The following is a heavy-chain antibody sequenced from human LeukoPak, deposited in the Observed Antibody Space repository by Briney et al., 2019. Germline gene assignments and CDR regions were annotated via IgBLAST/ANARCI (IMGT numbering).Heavy chain of an antibody. D-gene: IGHD6-6*01. CDR3: ATVGSIAAHGNWFDP. V-gene: IGHV1-24*01. J-gene: IGHJ5*02. CDR2: FDPENGET. CDR1: GYTLTELS. Sequence: GASVKVSCKVSGYTLTELSMHWVRQAPGKGLEWMGGFDPENGETIYAQKFQGRVTMTEDTSTDTAYMELSSLRSEDTAVYYCATVGSIAAHGNWFDPWGQGTLVTVSS.